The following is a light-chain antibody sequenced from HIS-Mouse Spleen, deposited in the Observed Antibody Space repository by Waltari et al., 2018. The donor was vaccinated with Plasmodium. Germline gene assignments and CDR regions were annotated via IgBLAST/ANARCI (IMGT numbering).Light chain of an antibody. CDR2: DAS. Sequence: DIQMTQSPSSLSASVGYSVTITCQASQDISNYLNWYQQKPGKAPKLLIYDASNLETGVPSRFSGSGSGTDFTFTISSLQPEDIATYYCQQYDNLPAFGQGTKLEIK. CDR1: QDISNY. V-gene: IGKV1-33*01. J-gene: IGKJ2*01. CDR3: QQYDNLPA.